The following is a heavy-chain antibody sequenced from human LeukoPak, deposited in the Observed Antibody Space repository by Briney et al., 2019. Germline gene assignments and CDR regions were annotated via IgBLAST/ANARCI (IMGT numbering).Heavy chain of an antibody. D-gene: IGHD2-15*01. V-gene: IGHV4-39*01. CDR1: GDSISSSSYY. Sequence: PSETLSLTCTVSGDSISSSSYYWGWIRQPPGKGLESIGSIYYTGSTYYNPSLKSRVTISVDTSKNQFSLKLSSVTAADTAVYYCARQAAYCSSGSCYPNWFDPWGQGTLVTVSS. J-gene: IGHJ5*02. CDR3: ARQAAYCSSGSCYPNWFDP. CDR2: IYYTGST.